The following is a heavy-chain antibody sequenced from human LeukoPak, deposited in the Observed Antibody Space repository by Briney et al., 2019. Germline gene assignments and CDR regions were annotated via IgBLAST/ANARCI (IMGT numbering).Heavy chain of an antibody. D-gene: IGHD3-3*01. V-gene: IGHV1-2*06. CDR1: GYTFTGYY. Sequence: ASVKVSCKASGYTFTGYYMHWVRRAPGQGLEWMGRINPNSGGTNYAQKFQGRVTMTRDTSISTAYMELSRLRSDDTAVYYCARAQEGPYYDFWSGSPVDYGMDVWGQGTTVTVSS. CDR3: ARAQEGPYYDFWSGSPVDYGMDV. J-gene: IGHJ6*02. CDR2: INPNSGGT.